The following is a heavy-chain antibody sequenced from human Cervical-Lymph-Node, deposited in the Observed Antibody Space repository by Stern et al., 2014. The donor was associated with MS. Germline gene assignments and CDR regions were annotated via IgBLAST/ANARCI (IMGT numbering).Heavy chain of an antibody. J-gene: IGHJ2*01. V-gene: IGHV3-64*02. CDR1: GFSFSTYG. Sequence: VQLVESGEALVQPGGSLRLSCVASGFSFSTYGMHWVRQAPGKALEYVSAISNSGVLTYYADSVKGRFTVSRDNSKNTMFLQMGSLTVDDMAVYHCARGPTVGQWYFDLWGRGTLVTVSS. CDR2: ISNSGVLT. D-gene: IGHD4-23*01. CDR3: ARGPTVGQWYFDL.